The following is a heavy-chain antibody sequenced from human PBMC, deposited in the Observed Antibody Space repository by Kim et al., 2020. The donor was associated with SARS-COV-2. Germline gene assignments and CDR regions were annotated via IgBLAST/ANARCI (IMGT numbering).Heavy chain of an antibody. J-gene: IGHJ6*02. D-gene: IGHD3-16*01. CDR1: GFTFSSYA. V-gene: IGHV3-30*04. Sequence: GGSLRLSCAASGFTFSSYAMHWVRQAPGKGLEWVAVISYDGNNKYYADSVKGRFTISRDNSKNSLYLQMNSLRAEDTAVYYCARAVGGCYYYGMDVWGQGTTVTVSS. CDR2: ISYDGNNK. CDR3: ARAVGGCYYYGMDV.